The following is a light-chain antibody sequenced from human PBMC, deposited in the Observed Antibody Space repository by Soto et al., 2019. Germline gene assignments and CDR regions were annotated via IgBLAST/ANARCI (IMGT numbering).Light chain of an antibody. CDR1: QSVLYSSNNKNY. CDR2: WAS. CDR3: QQYESTPPT. Sequence: DIVMTQSPDSLAMSLGERPTINCKSSQSVLYSSNNKNYLAWYQQRPGQPPKLLIYWASTRESGVPDRFSGSGSGTDFTLTITSLQAEDVAVYYCQQYESTPPTFGQGTKLEIK. V-gene: IGKV4-1*01. J-gene: IGKJ2*01.